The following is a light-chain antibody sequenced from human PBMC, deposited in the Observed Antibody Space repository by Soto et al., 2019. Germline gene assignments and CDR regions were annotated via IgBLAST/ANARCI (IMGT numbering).Light chain of an antibody. J-gene: IGLJ2*01. CDR3: CSYAGSYTVI. Sequence: QSVLTQPRSVSGSPGQSVTISCTGTSSDVGSYNYVSWYQHDPAKAPKLMIYDVSKRPSGVPDRFSGSKSGNTASLTISGLQADDEADYYCCSYAGSYTVIFGGGTKLTVL. V-gene: IGLV2-11*01. CDR1: SSDVGSYNY. CDR2: DVS.